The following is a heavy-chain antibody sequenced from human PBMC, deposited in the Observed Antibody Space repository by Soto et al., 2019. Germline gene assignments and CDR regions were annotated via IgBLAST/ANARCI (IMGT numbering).Heavy chain of an antibody. CDR1: GFTFDDYA. CDR3: AKDLWPSDTSSPGDY. J-gene: IGHJ4*02. V-gene: IGHV3-23*04. Sequence: EVQLVESGGGLVQPGRSLRLSCAASGFTFDDYAMHWVRQAPGKGLEWVSGISGRGGSTYYADSVKGRFTISRDNSKNTLYLQMNSLRAEDTAIYFCAKDLWPSDTSSPGDYWGQGTLVTVSS. D-gene: IGHD3-22*01. CDR2: ISGRGGST.